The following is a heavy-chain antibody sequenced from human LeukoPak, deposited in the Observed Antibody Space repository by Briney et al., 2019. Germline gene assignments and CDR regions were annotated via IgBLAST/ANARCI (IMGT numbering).Heavy chain of an antibody. CDR3: VKSRSLAGTTDYFDY. D-gene: IGHD1-7*01. J-gene: IGHJ4*02. CDR2: ISASGYTT. CDR1: GFIFSDFV. V-gene: IGHV3-23*01. Sequence: GGSLRLSCAAAGFIFSDFVMYWVRQAPGKGLEWVSVISASGYTTDYADSVKGRFTISRDNSKNTLYLQMSSLRAEDTAVYYCVKSRSLAGTTDYFDYWGQGTLVTVSS.